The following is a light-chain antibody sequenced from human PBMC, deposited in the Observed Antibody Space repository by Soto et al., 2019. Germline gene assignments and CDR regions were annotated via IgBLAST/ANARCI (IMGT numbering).Light chain of an antibody. CDR1: QSISNW. J-gene: IGKJ1*01. CDR3: QQYNSYLTWT. CDR2: KAT. Sequence: DIQMTQSPSTLSASVGDIVTITCRASQSISNWLAWYQQIPGKAPKLLIYKATTLESGVPSRFSGSGSGTEFTLTISSLQPDDFATYYCQQYNSYLTWTFGQGTRVEIK. V-gene: IGKV1-5*03.